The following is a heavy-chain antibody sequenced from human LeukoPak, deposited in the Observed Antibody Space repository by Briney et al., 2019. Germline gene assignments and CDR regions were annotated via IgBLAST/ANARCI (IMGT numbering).Heavy chain of an antibody. V-gene: IGHV3-9*01. CDR3: AKDSYGDYSWYFDY. Sequence: GRSLRLSCAASGSTFDDYAMHWVRQAPGKGLEWVSGISWNSGSIGYADSVKGRFTISRDDAKNSLYLQMNSLRAEDTALYYCAKDSYGDYSWYFDYWGQGTLVTVSS. D-gene: IGHD4-17*01. J-gene: IGHJ4*02. CDR2: ISWNSGSI. CDR1: GSTFDDYA.